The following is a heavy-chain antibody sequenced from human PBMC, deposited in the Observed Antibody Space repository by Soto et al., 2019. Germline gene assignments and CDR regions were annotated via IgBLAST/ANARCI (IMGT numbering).Heavy chain of an antibody. D-gene: IGHD3-3*01. CDR2: ISAYNGNT. J-gene: IGHJ6*02. CDR3: ARDLSHLTDPYDFWSGYYGYYYYGMDV. CDR1: GYTFTSYG. Sequence: ASVKVSCKASGYTFTSYGISWVRQAPGQGLEWMGWISAYNGNTNYAQKLQGRVTMTTDTSTSTAYMELRSLRSDDTAVYYCARDLSHLTDPYDFWSGYYGYYYYGMDVWGQGTTVTVSS. V-gene: IGHV1-18*04.